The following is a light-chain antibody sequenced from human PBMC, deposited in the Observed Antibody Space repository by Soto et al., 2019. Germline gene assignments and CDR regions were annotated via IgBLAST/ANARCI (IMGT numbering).Light chain of an antibody. CDR1: HDITNF. V-gene: IGKV1-33*01. J-gene: IGKJ5*01. CDR3: QQYDDLPIT. Sequence: DIQMTQSASSQSASVGYRVTITCQASHDITNFLNWYQQKPGKAPKLLIYDVSKLETGVPSRFSGSGSGTDFTLTISSLQPEDIATYFCQQYDDLPITFGQGTRLEIK. CDR2: DVS.